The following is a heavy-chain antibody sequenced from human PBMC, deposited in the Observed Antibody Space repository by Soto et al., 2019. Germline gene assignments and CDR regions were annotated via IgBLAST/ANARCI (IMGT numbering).Heavy chain of an antibody. V-gene: IGHV1-8*02. CDR2: MNPNSGNT. CDR1: GYTFTSYD. J-gene: IGHJ3*02. Sequence: ASVKVSCKASGYTFTSYDINWVRQATGQGLEWMGWMNPNSGNTGYAQKFQGRVTMTRNTSISTAYMELSSLRSEDTVVYYCERHDSSFAFDIWGQGTMVTVSS. CDR3: ERHDSSFAFDI. D-gene: IGHD4-4*01.